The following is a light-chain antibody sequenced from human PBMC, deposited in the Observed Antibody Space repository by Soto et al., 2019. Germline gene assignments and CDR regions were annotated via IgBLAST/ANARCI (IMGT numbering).Light chain of an antibody. CDR3: QQSYSTLCT. Sequence: DIQMTQSPSSLSASVGDRVTITCRASQSISSYLNWYQQKPGKAPKLLIYAASSLQSGVPSRFRDSGSWTDFTLTISSLQPEDFATYYCQQSYSTLCTFGQGTKVEIK. CDR2: AAS. J-gene: IGKJ1*01. V-gene: IGKV1-39*01. CDR1: QSISSY.